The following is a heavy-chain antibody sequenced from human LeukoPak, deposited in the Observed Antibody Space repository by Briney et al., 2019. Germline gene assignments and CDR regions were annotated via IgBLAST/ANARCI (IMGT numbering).Heavy chain of an antibody. CDR1: GFTGRGYR. CDR2: IDGDGIST. D-gene: IGHD2-8*01. J-gene: IGHJ4*02. CDR3: ARVACTNGVCIDY. V-gene: IGHV3-74*01. Sequence: GGSLRLSRVASGFTGRGYRMQWVRQVQGNGVVWVSRIDGDGISTAYADSLKGRFTISRDNAKNTLFLQMNSLRAEDTAVYYCARVACTNGVCIDYWGQGTLVTVSS.